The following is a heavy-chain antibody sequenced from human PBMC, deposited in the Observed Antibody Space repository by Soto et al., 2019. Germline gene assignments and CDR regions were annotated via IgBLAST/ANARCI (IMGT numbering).Heavy chain of an antibody. CDR1: NGSISSGGYS. V-gene: IGHV4-30-2*01. CDR2: IYPTGKT. Sequence: PSLTCTVSNGSISSGGYSWSWIRQTPGKGLEWIGYIYPTGKTYYNPSLKNRATLSIDTSQNQFSLQLTSVTAADTAVYYCARAPPGPAPRWGVWGHGTTVTVSS. D-gene: IGHD3-16*01. CDR3: ARAPPGPAPRWGV. J-gene: IGHJ6*02.